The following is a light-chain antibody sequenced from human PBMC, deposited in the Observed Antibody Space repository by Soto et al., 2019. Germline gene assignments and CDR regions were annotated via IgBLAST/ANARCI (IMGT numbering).Light chain of an antibody. CDR2: DAS. CDR3: QQRSNWPLT. Sequence: EIVLTQSPATLSLSPGERATLSCRASQSVSNSLAWYQQKPGQAPRLLIYDASNMATGIPARFSGSGSGTAFTLTISSLEPEDFAVYYCQQRSNWPLTFGGGTKVEI. V-gene: IGKV3-11*01. J-gene: IGKJ4*01. CDR1: QSVSNS.